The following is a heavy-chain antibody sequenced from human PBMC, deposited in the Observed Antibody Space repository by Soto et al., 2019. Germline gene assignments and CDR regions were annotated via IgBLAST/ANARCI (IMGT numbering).Heavy chain of an antibody. CDR1: GFTFSSYS. CDR2: ISSSSSTI. J-gene: IGHJ4*02. V-gene: IGHV3-48*02. Sequence: GSLRLSCAASGFTFSSYSMNWVRQAPGKGLEWVSYISSSSSTIYYADSVKGRFTISRDNAKNSLYLQMNSLRDEDTAVYYCARDGVLFKAARPFFDHWGQGTLVTVSS. D-gene: IGHD6-6*01. CDR3: ARDGVLFKAARPFFDH.